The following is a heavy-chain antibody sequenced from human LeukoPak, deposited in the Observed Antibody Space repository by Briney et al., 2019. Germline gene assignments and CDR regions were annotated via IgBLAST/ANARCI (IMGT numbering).Heavy chain of an antibody. CDR3: ARVRWGSGSYYNILPNWFDP. CDR2: IYYSGST. V-gene: IGHV4-59*01. CDR1: GGSFSGYY. D-gene: IGHD3-10*01. J-gene: IGHJ5*02. Sequence: SETLSLTCAVYGGSFSGYYWSWIRQPPGKGLEWIGYIYYSGSTNYNPSLKSRVTISVDTSKNQFSLKLSSVTAADTAVYYCARVRWGSGSYYNILPNWFDPWGQGTLVTVSS.